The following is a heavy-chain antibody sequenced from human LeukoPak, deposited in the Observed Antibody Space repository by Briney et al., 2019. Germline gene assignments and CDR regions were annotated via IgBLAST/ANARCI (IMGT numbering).Heavy chain of an antibody. Sequence: GGSLRLSCAASGFTFSSYSMNWVRQAPGKGLEWVSSISSSSSYIYYADSVKGRFAISRDNAKNSLYLQMNSLRAEDTAVYYCARDFEFGSAAGTPNWGQGTLVTVSS. D-gene: IGHD6-13*01. J-gene: IGHJ4*02. CDR3: ARDFEFGSAAGTPN. CDR1: GFTFSSYS. CDR2: ISSSSSYI. V-gene: IGHV3-21*01.